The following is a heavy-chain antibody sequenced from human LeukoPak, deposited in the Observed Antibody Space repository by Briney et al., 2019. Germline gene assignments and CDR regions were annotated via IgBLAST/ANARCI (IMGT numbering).Heavy chain of an antibody. V-gene: IGHV3-74*01. D-gene: IGHD2-15*01. CDR2: INDDGSDT. J-gene: IGHJ5*02. Sequence: GGSLRLSCAASRFTFKLYWMHWVRQVPGKRPVWVSRINDDGSDTIYADSVRGRFTISRDDAKNTVYLQMNNLRAEDTAVYYCVKGGPSTWSWGQGTLVTISS. CDR3: VKGGPSTWS. CDR1: RFTFKLYW.